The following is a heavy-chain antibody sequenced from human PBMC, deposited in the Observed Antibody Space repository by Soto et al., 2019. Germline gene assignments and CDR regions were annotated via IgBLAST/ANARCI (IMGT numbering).Heavy chain of an antibody. D-gene: IGHD2-15*01. Sequence: GGSLRLSCAPSGFTVSSKYMSWVRQAPGKGLEWVSLIQSGGPTYYADSVKGRFTISRDTSENTLHLQMDSLRAEDTAVYYCARDDVLCDGGRCYGVPLDGWGKGTTVTVSS. J-gene: IGHJ6*04. V-gene: IGHV3-66*01. CDR1: GFTVSSKY. CDR2: IQSGGPT. CDR3: ARDDVLCDGGRCYGVPLDG.